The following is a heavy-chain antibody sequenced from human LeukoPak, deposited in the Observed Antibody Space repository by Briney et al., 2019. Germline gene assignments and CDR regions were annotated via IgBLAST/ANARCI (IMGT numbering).Heavy chain of an antibody. Sequence: PGRSLRLSCTASGFTFGDYAMHWVRQAPGKGLQWVGFIRSKAFGGTTEYAAAVKGRFSISRDDSKSIAYLEMNSLKTEDTAVYYCTRDLGSMMTLGGVQSMDYWGQGTLVTVSS. D-gene: IGHD3-16*01. CDR2: IRSKAFGGTT. J-gene: IGHJ4*02. CDR1: GFTFGDYA. V-gene: IGHV3-49*04. CDR3: TRDLGSMMTLGGVQSMDY.